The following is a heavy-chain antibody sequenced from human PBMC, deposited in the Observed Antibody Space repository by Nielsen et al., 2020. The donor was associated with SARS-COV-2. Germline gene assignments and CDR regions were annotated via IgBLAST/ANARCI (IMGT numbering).Heavy chain of an antibody. Sequence: WLRQPPGKGLEWIGHVYYSGNTDYHPSLKSRVAISVDTSKNQFSLKLSPVTAADTAVYYCARNAYYDILTGYHRGGNYFDFWGLGTLVTVSS. D-gene: IGHD3-9*01. V-gene: IGHV4-31*02. J-gene: IGHJ4*02. CDR3: ARNAYYDILTGYHRGGNYFDF. CDR2: VYYSGNT.